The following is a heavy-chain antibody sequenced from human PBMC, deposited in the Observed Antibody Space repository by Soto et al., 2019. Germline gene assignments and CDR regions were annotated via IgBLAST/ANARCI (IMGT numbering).Heavy chain of an antibody. CDR2: IYYSGST. CDR1: GGSISSGGYY. J-gene: IGHJ4*02. V-gene: IGHV4-31*03. D-gene: IGHD1-26*01. Sequence: QVQLQESGPGLVKPSQTLSLTCTVSGGSISSGGYYWSWIRQHPGKGLEWIGYIYYSGSTYYNDYNPSLKRRVTIAVDTSKNQFSLKLSSVTAADTAVYYCARTPLLWGQGTLVTVSS. CDR3: ARTPLL.